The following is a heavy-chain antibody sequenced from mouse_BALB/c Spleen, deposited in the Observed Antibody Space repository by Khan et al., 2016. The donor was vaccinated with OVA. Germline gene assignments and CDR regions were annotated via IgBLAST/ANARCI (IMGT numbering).Heavy chain of an antibody. V-gene: IGHV1S56*01. Sequence: QVQLQQPGPELVKPGALVNISCKASGYTFTSYDINWVKQRPGQGLEWIGKIYPGDGSTEYNEKFKGKATLTADESSSTVYMQLSSLTSENSAVYFCAREGLRGVGLAYWGQGTSVTVSS. CDR1: GYTFTSYD. D-gene: IGHD2-4*01. J-gene: IGHJ4*01. CDR2: IYPGDGST. CDR3: AREGLRGVGLAY.